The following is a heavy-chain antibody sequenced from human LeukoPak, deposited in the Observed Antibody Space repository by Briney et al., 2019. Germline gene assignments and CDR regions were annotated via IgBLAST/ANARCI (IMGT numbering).Heavy chain of an antibody. V-gene: IGHV3-7*01. D-gene: IGHD2-8*01. CDR1: GFSFRDYW. CDR3: VTSWCRQQRDY. CDR2: MSPDGSDK. Sequence: GSLRLSLAASGFSFRDYWMSWVRQAPGKGLEWVADMSPDGSDKTYVDSVKCRLTISRDNAKHSLYLQMDSLTAEDPAVYYCVTSWCRQQRDYWGRGTLVTVSS. J-gene: IGHJ4*02.